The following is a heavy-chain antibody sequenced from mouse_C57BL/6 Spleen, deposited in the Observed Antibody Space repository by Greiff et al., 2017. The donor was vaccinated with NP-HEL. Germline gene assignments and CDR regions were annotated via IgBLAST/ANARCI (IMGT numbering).Heavy chain of an antibody. CDR3: ARLGYSNYEGFAY. D-gene: IGHD2-5*01. CDR2: INPNNGGT. J-gene: IGHJ3*01. V-gene: IGHV1-22*01. CDR1: GYTFTDYN. Sequence: VQLQQPGPELVKPGASVKMSCKASGYTFTDYNMHWVKQSHGKSLEWIGYINPNNGGTSYNQKFKGKATLTVNKSSSTAYMELRSLTSEDSAVYYCARLGYSNYEGFAYWGQGTLVTVSA.